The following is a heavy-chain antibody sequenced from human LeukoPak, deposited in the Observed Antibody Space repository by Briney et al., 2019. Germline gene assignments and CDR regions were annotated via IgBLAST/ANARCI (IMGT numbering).Heavy chain of an antibody. CDR1: GFIFDDYA. CDR3: ARAIGVTCISTSCYSFDY. CDR2: ISWNSGSI. J-gene: IGHJ4*02. V-gene: IGHV3-9*01. Sequence: PGRSLRLSCAASGFIFDDYAIHWVRQAPGKGLEWVSGISWNSGSIGYAVSVKGRFTISRDNAKNSLYLQMNSLRAEDTALYYCARAIGVTCISTSCYSFDYWGQGTLVTVSS. D-gene: IGHD2-2*02.